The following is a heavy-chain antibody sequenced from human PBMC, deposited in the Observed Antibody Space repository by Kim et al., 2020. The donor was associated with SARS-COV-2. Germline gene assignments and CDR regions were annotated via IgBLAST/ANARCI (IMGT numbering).Heavy chain of an antibody. D-gene: IGHD5-18*01. Sequence: ASVKVSCKTSGYTFTSFDFTWVRQAPGQGLDWMGWISAYSGNAIYAQKFQGRVTLTTDTSTTSAYMELRSLKSDDTAVYYCATGDGYNYGLGYWGQGTLVTVSS. CDR1: GYTFTSFD. CDR2: ISAYSGNA. CDR3: ATGDGYNYGLGY. J-gene: IGHJ4*02. V-gene: IGHV1-18*04.